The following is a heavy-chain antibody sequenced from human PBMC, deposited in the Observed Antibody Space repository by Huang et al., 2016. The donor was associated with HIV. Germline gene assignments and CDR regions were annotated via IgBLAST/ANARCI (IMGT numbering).Heavy chain of an antibody. D-gene: IGHD6-19*01. Sequence: QVQLVQSGAEVKKPGASVKMSCKTSGYTFTTYYIHWVRQAPGQGLEWMGVSNPPGGTTAYAQNFQGRLTMTRDMSASTVQLELRGLRSEDTAIYYCARGYSNGWYGVLEYWGQGTLVAVSS. V-gene: IGHV1-46*01. J-gene: IGHJ4*02. CDR1: GYTFTTYY. CDR2: SNPPGGTT. CDR3: ARGYSNGWYGVLEY.